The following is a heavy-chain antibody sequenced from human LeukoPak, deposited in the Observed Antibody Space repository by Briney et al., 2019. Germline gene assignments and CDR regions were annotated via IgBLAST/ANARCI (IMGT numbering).Heavy chain of an antibody. V-gene: IGHV3-23*01. CDR2: ISGSGGST. CDR3: AKIPKGGSSSLDY. D-gene: IGHD6-6*01. Sequence: PGGSLRLSCAASGFTFDDYAMHWVRQAPGKGLEWVSAISGSGGSTYYADSVKGRFTISRDNSKNTLYLQMNSLRAEDTAVYYCAKIPKGGSSSLDYWGQGTLVTVSS. J-gene: IGHJ4*02. CDR1: GFTFDDYA.